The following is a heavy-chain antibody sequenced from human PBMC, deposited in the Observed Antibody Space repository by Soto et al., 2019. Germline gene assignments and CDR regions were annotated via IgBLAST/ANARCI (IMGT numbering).Heavy chain of an antibody. Sequence: PSETLSLTCTVSGGSVSSSSYSWGWIRQPPGKGLEWIGTTYSSENTYYNPSLMSRVTISVDTSKNQFSLKLSSVTAADTAVYYCARLNGYCISTNCHGYYGMDVWGQGTTVTVSS. CDR1: GGSVSSSSYS. J-gene: IGHJ6*02. D-gene: IGHD2-2*01. CDR3: ARLNGYCISTNCHGYYGMDV. CDR2: TYSSENT. V-gene: IGHV4-39*01.